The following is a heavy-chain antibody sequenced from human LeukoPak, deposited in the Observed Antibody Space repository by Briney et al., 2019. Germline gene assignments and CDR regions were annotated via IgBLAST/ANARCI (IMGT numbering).Heavy chain of an antibody. CDR2: IIPIFGTA. CDR3: ASRNFDWGDGARDY. Sequence: ASVKVSCKASGGTFSSYAISWVRQAPGQGLEWMGGIIPIFGTANYAQKFQGRVTITADKSTSTAYMELSSLRSEDTAVYYCASRNFDWGDGARDYWGQGTLVTVSS. CDR1: GGTFSSYA. J-gene: IGHJ4*02. D-gene: IGHD3-9*01. V-gene: IGHV1-69*06.